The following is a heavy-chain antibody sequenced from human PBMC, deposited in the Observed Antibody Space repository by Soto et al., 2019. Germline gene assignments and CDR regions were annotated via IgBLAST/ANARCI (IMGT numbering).Heavy chain of an antibody. CDR3: ARVMSLWFGDPIAY. V-gene: IGHV3-30-3*01. D-gene: IGHD3-10*01. Sequence: GGSLRLSCAASGFTFSSYAMHWVRQAPGKGLEWVAVISYDGSNKYYADSVKGRFTISRDNSKNTLYLQMNSLRAEDTAVYYCARVMSLWFGDPIAYRGQGTLVTVSS. J-gene: IGHJ4*02. CDR2: ISYDGSNK. CDR1: GFTFSSYA.